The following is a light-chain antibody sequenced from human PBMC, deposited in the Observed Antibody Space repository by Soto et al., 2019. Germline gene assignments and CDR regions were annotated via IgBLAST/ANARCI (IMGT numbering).Light chain of an antibody. CDR1: NIGSKS. CDR2: DDS. Sequence: SYELTQPPSVSVAPGQTARITCGGDNIGSKSVHWYQQEPGQAPVLVVYDDSDRRSGIPERFSGSNSGNTATLTISRVEAGDEADYYCQVWDSGSAHQVFGGGTKLTVL. V-gene: IGLV3-21*02. CDR3: QVWDSGSAHQV. J-gene: IGLJ2*01.